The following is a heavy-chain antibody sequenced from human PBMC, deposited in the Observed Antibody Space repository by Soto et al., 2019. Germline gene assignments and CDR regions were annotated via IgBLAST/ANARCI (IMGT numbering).Heavy chain of an antibody. CDR2: INHSGST. CDR1: GGSFSGYY. Sequence: PSETLSLTCAVYGGSFSGYYWSWIRQPPGKGLEWIGEINHSGSTNYNPSLKSRVTISVDTSTNQFSLKLSSVTAADTAVYYCATDHGDYSSSPGGWGQGTLDTVSS. CDR3: ATDHGDYSSSPGG. J-gene: IGHJ4*02. D-gene: IGHD6-6*01. V-gene: IGHV4-34*01.